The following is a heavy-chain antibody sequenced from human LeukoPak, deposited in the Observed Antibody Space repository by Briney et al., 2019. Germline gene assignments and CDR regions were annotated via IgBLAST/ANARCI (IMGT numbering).Heavy chain of an antibody. D-gene: IGHD2-15*01. CDR3: ARDCIGCHGFDY. J-gene: IGHJ4*02. Sequence: GASVKVSCKASGYTFTSYYMHWVRQAPGQGLEWMGIINPSGGSTSYAQKFQGRVTITADESTSTAYMELSSLRSDDTAVYYCARDCIGCHGFDYWGQGTLVTVSS. CDR2: INPSGGST. CDR1: GYTFTSYY. V-gene: IGHV1-46*01.